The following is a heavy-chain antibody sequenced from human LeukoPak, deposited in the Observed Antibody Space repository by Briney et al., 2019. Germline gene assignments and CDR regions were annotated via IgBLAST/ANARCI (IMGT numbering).Heavy chain of an antibody. CDR2: INPNSGGT. D-gene: IGHD2-2*01. J-gene: IGHJ4*02. V-gene: IGHV1-2*02. CDR1: GYTFTGYY. CDR3: ARDAYGTSCYDY. Sequence: ASVKVSCKASGYTFTGYYIHWVRQAPGQGLEWMGWINPNSGGTNYAQKFQGRVTMTRDTSISTAYMELSRLRSDDTAVYYCARDAYGTSCYDYWGQGTLVTVSS.